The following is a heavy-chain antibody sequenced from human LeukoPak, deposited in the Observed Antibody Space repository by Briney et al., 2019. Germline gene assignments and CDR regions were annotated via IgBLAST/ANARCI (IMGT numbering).Heavy chain of an antibody. CDR1: GFTFSSYW. J-gene: IGHJ3*02. V-gene: IGHV3-7*01. Sequence: GSLRLSCAASGFTFSSYWMSWVRQAPGKGLEWVANIKQDGSEKYYVDSVKGRFTISRDNAKNSLYLQMNSLRAEDTAVYYCARDPYGDEGAFDIWGQGTMVTVSS. D-gene: IGHD4-17*01. CDR2: IKQDGSEK. CDR3: ARDPYGDEGAFDI.